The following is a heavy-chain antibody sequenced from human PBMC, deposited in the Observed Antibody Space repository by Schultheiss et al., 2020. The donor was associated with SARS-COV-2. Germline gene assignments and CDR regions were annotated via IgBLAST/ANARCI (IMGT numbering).Heavy chain of an antibody. D-gene: IGHD6-6*01. Sequence: SETLSLTCTVSGGSISSYYWSWIRQPAGKGLEWIGRIYTSGSTDYNPSLKSRVTISVDTSKNQFSLKLRSVTAADTAVYYCARLKAARPRGFDIWGQGTMVTVSS. V-gene: IGHV4-4*07. J-gene: IGHJ3*02. CDR3: ARLKAARPRGFDI. CDR2: IYTSGST. CDR1: GGSISSYY.